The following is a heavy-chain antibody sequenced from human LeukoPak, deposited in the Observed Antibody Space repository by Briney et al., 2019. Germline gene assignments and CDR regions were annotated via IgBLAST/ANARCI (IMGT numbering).Heavy chain of an antibody. V-gene: IGHV3-74*01. J-gene: IGHJ5*02. CDR2: INTDGRTT. Sequence: GGSLRHSCAASGFHFNNYWMHWVRHAPGKGLVWVSSINTDGRTTRYAASVQGRFTISRDNAKNTLYLQMNSLRDDDTAVYYCARAGASGWYAAGWFDPWGQGTLVTVSS. CDR3: ARAGASGWYAAGWFDP. CDR1: GFHFNNYW. D-gene: IGHD6-19*01.